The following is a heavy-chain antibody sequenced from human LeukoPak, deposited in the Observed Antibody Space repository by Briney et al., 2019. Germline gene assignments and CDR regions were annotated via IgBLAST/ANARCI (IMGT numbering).Heavy chain of an antibody. Sequence: GGSLRLSCAASGFTFSSYWMHWVRQAPGKGLVWVSRINTDGSSTNYADSVKGRFTISRDNAKNTLYLQMNSLRAEDTAVYYCAKQRYTYAIDYWGQGTLVTVSS. D-gene: IGHD5-18*01. V-gene: IGHV3-74*01. CDR2: INTDGSST. J-gene: IGHJ4*02. CDR1: GFTFSSYW. CDR3: AKQRYTYAIDY.